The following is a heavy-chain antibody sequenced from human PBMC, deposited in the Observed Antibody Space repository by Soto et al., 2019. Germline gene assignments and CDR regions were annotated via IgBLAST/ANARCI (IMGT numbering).Heavy chain of an antibody. D-gene: IGHD3-16*02. CDR3: AREAYYDYVWGSYRLGYYFDY. CDR2: ISYDGSNK. J-gene: IGHJ4*02. V-gene: IGHV3-30-3*01. CDR1: GFTFSSYA. Sequence: QVQLVESGGGVVQPGRSLRLSCAASGFTFSSYAMHWVRQAPGKGLEWVAVISYDGSNKYYADSVKGRFTISRDNSKNTLYLQMNSLRAEDTAVYYCAREAYYDYVWGSYRLGYYFDYWGQGTLVTVSS.